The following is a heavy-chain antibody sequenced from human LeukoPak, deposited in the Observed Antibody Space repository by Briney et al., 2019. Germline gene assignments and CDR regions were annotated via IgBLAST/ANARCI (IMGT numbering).Heavy chain of an antibody. CDR2: ISGSGGST. CDR3: AKDRDYGCFDY. D-gene: IGHD4-17*01. J-gene: IGHJ4*02. V-gene: IGHV3-23*01. Sequence: GGSLRLSCAASGFTFSSYAMSWVRQAPGKGLEWVSAISGSGGSTYYADSVKGRFTISRDNYKNTLYLQMNSLRAEDTDVYYCAKDRDYGCFDYWGQGTLVTVSS. CDR1: GFTFSSYA.